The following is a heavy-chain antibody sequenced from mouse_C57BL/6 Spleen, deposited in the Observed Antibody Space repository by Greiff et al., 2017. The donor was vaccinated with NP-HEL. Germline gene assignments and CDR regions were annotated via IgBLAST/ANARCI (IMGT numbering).Heavy chain of an antibody. CDR3: VREGAGLLSYYYAMDY. Sequence: EVQLVESGGGLVQPKGSLKLSCAASGFTFNTYAMHWVRQAPGKGLEWVARIRSKSSNYATYYADSVKDRFTISRDDSQSMLYLQMNNLKTEDTAMYYCVREGAGLLSYYYAMDYWGQGTSVTVSS. D-gene: IGHD2-3*01. J-gene: IGHJ4*01. V-gene: IGHV10-3*01. CDR1: GFTFNTYA. CDR2: IRSKSSNYAT.